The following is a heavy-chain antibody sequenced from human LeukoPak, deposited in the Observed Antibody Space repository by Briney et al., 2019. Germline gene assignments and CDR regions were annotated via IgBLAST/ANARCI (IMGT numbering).Heavy chain of an antibody. CDR3: AKDTGPDCSSTSCYLDY. Sequence: PGGSLRLSCAASGFTFDDYAMHWVRQAPGKGLEWVSGISWNSGSIGYADSVKGRFTISRDSAKNSLYLQMNSLRAEDTALYYCAKDTGPDCSSTSCYLDYWGQGTLVTVSS. CDR1: GFTFDDYA. CDR2: ISWNSGSI. J-gene: IGHJ4*02. D-gene: IGHD2-2*01. V-gene: IGHV3-9*01.